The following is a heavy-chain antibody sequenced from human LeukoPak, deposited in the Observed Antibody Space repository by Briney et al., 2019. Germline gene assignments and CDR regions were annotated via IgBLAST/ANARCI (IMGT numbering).Heavy chain of an antibody. J-gene: IGHJ6*03. V-gene: IGHV3-23*01. CDR2: ISGSGGST. D-gene: IGHD3-10*01. CDR1: GFTFSSYA. CDR3: AKGAIGEYYYYYYMDV. Sequence: GGSLRLSCAASGFTFSSYAMSWVRQAPGKGLEWVSAISGSGGSTYYADSVKGRFTISRANSKNTLYLQMNSLRAEDTAVYYCAKGAIGEYYYYYYMDVWGKGTTVTVSS.